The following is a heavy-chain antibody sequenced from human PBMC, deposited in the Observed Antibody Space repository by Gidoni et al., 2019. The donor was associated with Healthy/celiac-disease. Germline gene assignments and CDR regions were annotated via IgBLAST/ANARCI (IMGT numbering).Heavy chain of an antibody. V-gene: IGHV3-49*03. Sequence: EVQLVESGGGLVQPGRWLRQSGTASGFTLGEYAMSWSREAPGKGLEWVGFMRSKAYGGTTEYAASGKGIFTSSRDDSKSIAYLQMNSLKTEDTAVYYCTRDSTGSGYDKHDYWGQGTLVTVSS. CDR2: MRSKAYGGTT. D-gene: IGHD5-12*01. CDR3: TRDSTGSGYDKHDY. CDR1: GFTLGEYA. J-gene: IGHJ4*02.